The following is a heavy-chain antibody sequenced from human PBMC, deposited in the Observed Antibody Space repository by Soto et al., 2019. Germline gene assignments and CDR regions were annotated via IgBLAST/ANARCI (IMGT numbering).Heavy chain of an antibody. CDR3: ALGQLYCSGGSCPFDP. Sequence: GESLKISCAASGFTFSSYAMSWVRQAPGKGLEWVSAISGSGGSTYYADSVKGRFTISRDNSKNTLYLQMNSLRAEDTAVYYCALGQLYCSGGSCPFDPWGQGTLVTVSS. J-gene: IGHJ5*02. CDR2: ISGSGGST. V-gene: IGHV3-23*01. D-gene: IGHD2-15*01. CDR1: GFTFSSYA.